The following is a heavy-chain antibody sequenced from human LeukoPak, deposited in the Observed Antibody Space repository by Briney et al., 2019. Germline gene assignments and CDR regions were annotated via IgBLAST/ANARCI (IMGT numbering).Heavy chain of an antibody. CDR2: INHSGST. Sequence: PSETLSLTCAVYGGSFSGYYWSWIRQPPGKGLEWIGEINHSGSTNYNPSLKSRVTISVDTSKNQFSLKLSSVTAADTAVYYCASVEQQLVLHWGQGTLVTVSS. V-gene: IGHV4-34*01. CDR1: GGSFSGYY. D-gene: IGHD6-13*01. CDR3: ASVEQQLVLH. J-gene: IGHJ4*02.